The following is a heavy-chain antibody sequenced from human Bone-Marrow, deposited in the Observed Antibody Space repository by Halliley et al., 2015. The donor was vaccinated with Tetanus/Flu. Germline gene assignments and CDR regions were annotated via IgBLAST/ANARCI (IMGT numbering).Heavy chain of an antibody. V-gene: IGHV4-31*02. Sequence: GSTSYNPPRERRVTISVATSKNQFSLKLSSVTAADTAVYFCARDPRDCSSSSCLSRYYYAVDVWGQGTTVTVSS. CDR3: ARDPRDCSSSSCLSRYYYAVDV. D-gene: IGHD2-2*01. J-gene: IGHJ6*02. CDR2: GST.